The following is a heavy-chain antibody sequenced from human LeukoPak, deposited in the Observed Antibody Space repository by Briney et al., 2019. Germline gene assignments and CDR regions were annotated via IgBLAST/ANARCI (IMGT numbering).Heavy chain of an antibody. J-gene: IGHJ6*02. D-gene: IGHD6-19*01. CDR3: ARDAYSSGWYAPHPYGMDV. CDR2: IWYDGSNK. CDR1: GFTFSSYG. V-gene: IGHV3-33*01. Sequence: PGGSLRLSCAASGFTFSSYGMHWVRQAPGKGLEWVAVIWYDGSNKYYADSVKGRFTISRDNSKNTLYLQMNSLRAEDTAVYYCARDAYSSGWYAPHPYGMDVWGQGTTVTVSS.